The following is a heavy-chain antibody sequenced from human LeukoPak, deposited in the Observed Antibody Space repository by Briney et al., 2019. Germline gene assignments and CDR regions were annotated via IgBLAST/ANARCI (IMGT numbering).Heavy chain of an antibody. D-gene: IGHD6-19*01. CDR3: ARGSVAGNYYYYGMDV. Sequence: GGSLRLPCAASGFTFSSYEMNWVRQAPGKGLEWVSYISSSGSTIYYADSVKGRFTISRDNAKNSLYLQMNSLRAEDTAVYYCARGSVAGNYYYYGMDVWGQGTTVTVSS. CDR1: GFTFSSYE. CDR2: ISSSGSTI. J-gene: IGHJ6*02. V-gene: IGHV3-48*03.